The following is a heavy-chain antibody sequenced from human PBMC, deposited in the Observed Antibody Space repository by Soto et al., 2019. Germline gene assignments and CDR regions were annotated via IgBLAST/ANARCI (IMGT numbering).Heavy chain of an antibody. CDR2: INHSGST. D-gene: IGHD5-12*01. CDR1: GGSISSSNW. Sequence: SETLSLTCAVSGGSISSSNWWSWIRQPPGKGLEWIGEINHSGSTNYNPSLKSRVTISVDTSKNQFSLKLSSVTAADTAVYYCARVQPGGYGYGYYYYYGMDVWGQGTTVTVSS. V-gene: IGHV4-4*02. CDR3: ARVQPGGYGYGYYYYYGMDV. J-gene: IGHJ6*02.